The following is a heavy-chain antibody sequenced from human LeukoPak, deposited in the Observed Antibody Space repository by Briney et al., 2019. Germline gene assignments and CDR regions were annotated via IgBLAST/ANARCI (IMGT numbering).Heavy chain of an antibody. D-gene: IGHD3-10*01. CDR3: ARGPLYSSASYYFDY. CDR1: GGSISSYY. J-gene: IGHJ4*02. CDR2: IYYSGST. V-gene: IGHV4-59*08. Sequence: PSETLSLTCTVSGGSISSYYWSWIRQPPGKGLEWIGYIYYSGSTNYNPSLKSRVTISVDTSKNQFSLKLSSVTAADTAVYYCARGPLYSSASYYFDYWGQGTLVTVSS.